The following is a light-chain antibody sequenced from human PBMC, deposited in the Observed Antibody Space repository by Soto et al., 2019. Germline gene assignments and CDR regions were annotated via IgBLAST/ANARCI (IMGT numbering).Light chain of an antibody. J-gene: IGKJ1*01. CDR1: QSIAAS. Sequence: DVQMTQSPSTLSASVGDSVTITCRASQSIAASLAWYQPKPGEAPKLLIYDVSNLESGVPSRFSGSGSGTEFSLTIRSLHPDDFATYYCQQYDYSRTFGQGTKVEIK. CDR2: DVS. CDR3: QQYDYSRT. V-gene: IGKV1-5*01.